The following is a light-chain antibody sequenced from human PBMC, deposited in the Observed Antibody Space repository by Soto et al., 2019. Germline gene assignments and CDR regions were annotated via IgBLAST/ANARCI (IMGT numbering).Light chain of an antibody. Sequence: QSVLTQPPSASGTPGQRVTISCSGSSSNIGGNTVSWYQQFPGTAPKLLIYTNSQRPSGVPDRFSGSKSDTSASLAISALQSEDEAHYYCAAWDDSLNGHVFGTGTKLTVL. CDR2: TNS. J-gene: IGLJ1*01. CDR1: SSNIGGNT. V-gene: IGLV1-44*01. CDR3: AAWDDSLNGHV.